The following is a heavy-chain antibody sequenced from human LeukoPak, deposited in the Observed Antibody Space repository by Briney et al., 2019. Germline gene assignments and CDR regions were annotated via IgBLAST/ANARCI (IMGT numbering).Heavy chain of an antibody. CDR2: FDPDEGET. CDR1: GHTLTEVA. Sequence: ASVKVSCKVSGHTLTEVASHWVRQAPGKGLEWMGTFDPDEGETVYAQKFQGRVTMTDDKSTDTTYMELITLTSEDTAVYYCATETFYYDPSGHYYPTYSDPWGQGTLVTVSS. CDR3: ATETFYYDPSGHYYPTYSDP. D-gene: IGHD3-22*01. J-gene: IGHJ5*02. V-gene: IGHV1-24*01.